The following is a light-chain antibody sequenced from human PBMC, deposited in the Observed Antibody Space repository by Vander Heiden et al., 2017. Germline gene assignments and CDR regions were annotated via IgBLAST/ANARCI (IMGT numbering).Light chain of an antibody. CDR1: QSVSSSY. CDR2: GAS. Sequence: EIVLTPSPGTLSLSPGERATLSCRASQSVSSSYLAWYQQKPGQAPRLLIYGASSRATGIPDRFSGSGSGTDFTLTISRLEPEDFAVYYCQQYGSLPGTFGQGTKLEIK. V-gene: IGKV3-20*01. J-gene: IGKJ2*02. CDR3: QQYGSLPGT.